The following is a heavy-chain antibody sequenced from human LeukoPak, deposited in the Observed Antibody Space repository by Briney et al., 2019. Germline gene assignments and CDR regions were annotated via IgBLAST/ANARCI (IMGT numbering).Heavy chain of an antibody. CDR3: ARYARGGRSSTSCYTTWFDP. V-gene: IGHV4-59*01. CDR2: IYYSGST. J-gene: IGHJ5*02. CDR1: GGSISSYY. Sequence: SETLSLTCTVSGGSISSYYWSWIRQPPGKGLEWIGYIYYSGSTNYNPSLKSRVTISVDTSKNQFSLKLSSVTAADTAVYYCARYARGGRSSTSCYTTWFDPWGQGTLVTVSS. D-gene: IGHD2-2*02.